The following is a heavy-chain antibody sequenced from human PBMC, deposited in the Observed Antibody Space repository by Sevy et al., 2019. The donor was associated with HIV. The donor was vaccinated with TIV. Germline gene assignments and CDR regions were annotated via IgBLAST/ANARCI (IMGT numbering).Heavy chain of an antibody. J-gene: IGHJ4*02. CDR1: GFTVSSNY. CDR2: IYSGGST. V-gene: IGHV3-53*01. Sequence: GGSLRLSCAASGFTVSSNYMSWVRQAPVKGLEWVSVIYSGGSTFYADSVKGRFTISRDSSKITLYLQVSSLRAEDTAVYYCARGGDCSGGSCYDYWGQGTLVTVSS. D-gene: IGHD2-15*01. CDR3: ARGGDCSGGSCYDY.